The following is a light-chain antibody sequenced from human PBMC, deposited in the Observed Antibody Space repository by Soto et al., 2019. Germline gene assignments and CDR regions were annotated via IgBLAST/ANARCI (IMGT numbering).Light chain of an antibody. CDR2: VGTGGIVG. J-gene: IGLJ2*01. V-gene: IGLV9-49*01. Sequence: QSVLTQPPSASASLGASVTLTCTLSSGYSNYKVDWYQQRPGKGPRFVMRVGTGGIVGSKGDGIPDRFSVLGSGLKRYLTIKNIQEEDESDYHCGADHGSGSNFFVVFGGGTKLTVL. CDR1: SGYSNYK. CDR3: GADHGSGSNFFVV.